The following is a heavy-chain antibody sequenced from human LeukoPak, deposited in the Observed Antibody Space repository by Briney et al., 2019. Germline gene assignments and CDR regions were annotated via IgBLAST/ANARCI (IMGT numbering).Heavy chain of an antibody. Sequence: ASVKVSFKVSGGALSSYAISWVRRAPGQGLEWMGSIIPIFGPANFAQKFQGRITITADESTSTAYMELSSLRSEDTAVYYCARAYSDFWSGHRLESTDFQHWGQGTLVTVSS. CDR3: ARAYSDFWSGHRLESTDFQH. J-gene: IGHJ1*01. D-gene: IGHD3-3*01. CDR1: GGALSSYA. V-gene: IGHV1-69*15. CDR2: IIPIFGPA.